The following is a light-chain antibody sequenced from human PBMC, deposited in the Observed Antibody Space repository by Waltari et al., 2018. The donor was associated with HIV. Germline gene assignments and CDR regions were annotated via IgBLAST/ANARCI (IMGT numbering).Light chain of an antibody. Sequence: EIVMTHSPHTLSVFPGQRVTLSCRASQSVGSNLAWYQQKPGQAPRLIIYGAYNRATGVTARFSGSGSGTEFTLTISSLHSEDFAVYYCQQYNNWPPLTFGGGTKMRIK. CDR3: QQYNNWPPLT. CDR1: QSVGSN. J-gene: IGKJ4*01. V-gene: IGKV3-15*01. CDR2: GAY.